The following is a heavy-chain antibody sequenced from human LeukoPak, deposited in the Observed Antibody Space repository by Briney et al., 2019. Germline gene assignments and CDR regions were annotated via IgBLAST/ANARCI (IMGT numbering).Heavy chain of an antibody. CDR1: GGSISSSSYW. V-gene: IGHV4-39*01. J-gene: IGHJ4*02. CDR3: ARNYYESNGYYPWNFDY. D-gene: IGHD3-22*01. CDR2: IYYSGST. Sequence: PSETLSLTCTVSGGSISSSSYWWGWIRQPPGKGLEWIANIYYSGSTHYNPSLKSRVTISIEKAKNQFSLKLRSVTAADTAVYYCARNYYESNGYYPWNFDYWGQGTLVTVSS.